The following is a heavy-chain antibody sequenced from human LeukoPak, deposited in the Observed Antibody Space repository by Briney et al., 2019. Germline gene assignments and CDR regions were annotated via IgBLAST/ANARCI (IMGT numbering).Heavy chain of an antibody. D-gene: IGHD2-8*01. CDR2: MNPSSGNT. CDR1: GYTFTSYD. Sequence: GASVKVSCKASGYTFTSYDINWVRQATGQGLEWMGWMNPSSGNTGYAQKFQGRVTITRNTSISTAYMELSSLRSEDTAVYYCARGLFHNSMRIVLMVSRMCCWFDPWGQGTLVTVSS. V-gene: IGHV1-8*03. J-gene: IGHJ5*02. CDR3: ARGLFHNSMRIVLMVSRMCCWFDP.